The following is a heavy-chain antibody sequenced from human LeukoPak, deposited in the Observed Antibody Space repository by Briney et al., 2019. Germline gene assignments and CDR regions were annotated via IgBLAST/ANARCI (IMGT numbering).Heavy chain of an antibody. D-gene: IGHD3-10*01. Sequence: KPSETLSLTCTVSGYSISSGYYWGWIRQPPGKGLEWIGSIYHSGSTYYNPSLKSRVTISVDTSKNQFSLKLSSVTAADTAVYYCARAPVILWFGEDPDAFDIWGQGTMVTVSS. CDR3: ARAPVILWFGEDPDAFDI. CDR2: IYHSGST. V-gene: IGHV4-38-2*02. J-gene: IGHJ3*02. CDR1: GYSISSGYY.